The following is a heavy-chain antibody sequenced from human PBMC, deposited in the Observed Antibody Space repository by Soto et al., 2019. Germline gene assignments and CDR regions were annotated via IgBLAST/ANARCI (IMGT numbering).Heavy chain of an antibody. V-gene: IGHV3-66*01. Sequence: EVQLVESGGGLVQPGGSLRLSCAASGFTVSSNDMSWVRQAPGKGLEWVSVIYSGGSTYYADSVKGRFTISRHNSMNTLYLQMNSLRAEDTAVYYCARALLPHDAFDIWGQATMVTVSS. J-gene: IGHJ3*02. CDR1: GFTVSSND. CDR3: ARALLPHDAFDI. CDR2: IYSGGST.